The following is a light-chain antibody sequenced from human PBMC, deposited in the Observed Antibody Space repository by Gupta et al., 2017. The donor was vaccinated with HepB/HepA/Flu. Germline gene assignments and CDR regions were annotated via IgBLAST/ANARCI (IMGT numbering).Light chain of an antibody. CDR1: SSDVGGYNF. V-gene: IGLV2-14*02. J-gene: IGLJ2*01. CDR3: RSSKLNSTQEV. Sequence: QPALTQRAAVCGSPDQSSTISCIGTSSDVGGYNFVSWYQQHQGKAPKLMREEVSKRPSGVPDRFSGSKSGNTASLTTSGLPAEDEADYYCRSSKLNSTQEVFGGGTKVTVL. CDR2: EVS.